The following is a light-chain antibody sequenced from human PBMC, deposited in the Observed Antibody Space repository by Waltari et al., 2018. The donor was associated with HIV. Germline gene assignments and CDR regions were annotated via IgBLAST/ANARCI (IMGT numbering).Light chain of an antibody. V-gene: IGKV1-39*01. Sequence: DIQMTQSPSSLSASVGDRVTITCRTSQNINSFLNWYQQKPGKVPKLLIYGASNLESWVPSRFSGSGYGTDFSLTISSLQPDDFATYYCLQSFDSPLTFGPGTTVDSK. CDR2: GAS. CDR1: QNINSF. J-gene: IGKJ3*01. CDR3: LQSFDSPLT.